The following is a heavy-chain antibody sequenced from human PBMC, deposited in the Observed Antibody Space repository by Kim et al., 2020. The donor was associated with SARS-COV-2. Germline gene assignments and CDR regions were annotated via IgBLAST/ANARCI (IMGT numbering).Heavy chain of an antibody. V-gene: IGHV3-23*05. D-gene: IGHD3-10*01. CDR3: FLRFAEHFDF. CDR2: IDTNADRT. CDR1: GFTFSDYA. J-gene: IGHJ4*02. Sequence: GGSLRLSCVATGFTFSDYAINWVRQFPGKGLEWVSTIDTNADRTPYGGSVKGRFTISRDNSKNTLFLQMNSMRVDDTAIYYCFLRFAEHFDFWGQGTLVTVSP.